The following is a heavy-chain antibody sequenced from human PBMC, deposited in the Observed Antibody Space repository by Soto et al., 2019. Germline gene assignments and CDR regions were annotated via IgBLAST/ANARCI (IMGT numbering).Heavy chain of an antibody. CDR2: IYYSGST. Sequence: KPSETLSLTCTVSGGSISRYYWSWIRQPPGKGLEWIGYIYYSGSTNYNPSLKSRVTISVDTSKNQFSLKLSSVTAADTAVYYCARRTEYYFDYWGQGTLVTVSS. J-gene: IGHJ4*02. CDR3: ARRTEYYFDY. D-gene: IGHD3-10*01. CDR1: GGSISRYY. V-gene: IGHV4-59*08.